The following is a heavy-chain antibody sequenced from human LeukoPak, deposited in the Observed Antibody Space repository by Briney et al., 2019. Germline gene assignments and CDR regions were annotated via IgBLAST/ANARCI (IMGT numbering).Heavy chain of an antibody. D-gene: IGHD1-26*01. CDR3: AAMAWG. CDR1: GFSFSNSW. J-gene: IGHJ4*02. Sequence: GASLLLSCAAAGFSFSNSWMHWVRPPPGKVLVWVSRINSDGSTRDYADSVRGRFTISRDNAKNTVYLQMNSLRADDTAVYYCAAMAWGWGQGTLVTVSS. CDR2: INSDGSTR. V-gene: IGHV3-74*01.